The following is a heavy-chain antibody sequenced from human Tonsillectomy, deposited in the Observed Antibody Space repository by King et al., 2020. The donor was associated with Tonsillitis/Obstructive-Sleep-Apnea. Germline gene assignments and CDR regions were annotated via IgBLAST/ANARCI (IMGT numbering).Heavy chain of an antibody. D-gene: IGHD2-2*01. Sequence: QLQESGPGLVKPSETLSLTCTVSGGSISSYYWSWIRQPPGKGLEWIGYIYYSGSTNYNPSLKSRVTISVDTSKNQFSLKLSSVTAADTAVYYCARHPLYCSSTSCHDYWGPGTLVTVSS. J-gene: IGHJ4*02. CDR3: ARHPLYCSSTSCHDY. CDR2: IYYSGST. CDR1: GGSISSYY. V-gene: IGHV4-59*08.